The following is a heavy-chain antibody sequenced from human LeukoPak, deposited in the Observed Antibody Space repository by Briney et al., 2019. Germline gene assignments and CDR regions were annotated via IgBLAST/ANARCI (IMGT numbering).Heavy chain of an antibody. CDR1: GGTFSSYA. J-gene: IGHJ3*02. CDR2: IIPIFGTA. D-gene: IGHD2-15*01. Sequence: SVKVSCKASGGTFSSYAISWVRQAPGQGLEWMGGIIPIFGTANYAQKFQGRVTITADESTSTAYVELSSLRYEDTAVYYCARVWCSGGSCYSSRGAFDIWGQGTMVTVSS. CDR3: ARVWCSGGSCYSSRGAFDI. V-gene: IGHV1-69*01.